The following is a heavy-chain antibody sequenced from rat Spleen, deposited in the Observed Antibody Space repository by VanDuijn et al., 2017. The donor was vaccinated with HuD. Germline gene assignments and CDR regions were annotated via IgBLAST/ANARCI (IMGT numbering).Heavy chain of an antibody. V-gene: IGHV5-54*01. CDR2: IYYDGSKM. CDR1: GFTFSNYG. Sequence: EVQLVESDGGLVQPGNSLTLSCVGSGFTFSNYGMHWIRQAPKKGLEWIAMIYYDGSKMFYADTVKGRFTISRDNSKNTLYLEMNSLRSEDTAMYYCAVRFDYWGQGVMVTVSS. CDR3: AVRFDY. J-gene: IGHJ2*01.